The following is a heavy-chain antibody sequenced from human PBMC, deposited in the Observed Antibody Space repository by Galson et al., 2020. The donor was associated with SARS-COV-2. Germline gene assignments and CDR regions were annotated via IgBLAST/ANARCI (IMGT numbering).Heavy chain of an antibody. J-gene: IGHJ6*02. D-gene: IGHD6-6*01. CDR3: AKDRVAGLVWRSDGMDV. CDR2: ISWDGGST. V-gene: IGHV3-43*01. Sequence: GESLKISCAASGFTFDDYTMHWVRPAPGKGLEWVSLISWDGGSTYYADSVKGRFTISRDNSKNSLYLQMNSLRTEDTALYYCAKDRVAGLVWRSDGMDVWGQGTTVTVSS. CDR1: GFTFDDYT.